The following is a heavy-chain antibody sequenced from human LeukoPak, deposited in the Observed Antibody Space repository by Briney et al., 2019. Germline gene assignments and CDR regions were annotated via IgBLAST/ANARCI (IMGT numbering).Heavy chain of an antibody. D-gene: IGHD3-22*01. V-gene: IGHV4-4*02. CDR2: IYHSGST. J-gene: IGHJ6*03. CDR3: ARVVRDYYDSSGYYPYYYYYYMDV. Sequence: SGTLSLTCAVSGGSISSSNWWSWVRQPPGKGLEWIGEIYHSGSTNYNPSLKSRVTISVDKSKNQFSLKLSSVTAADTAVYYCARVVRDYYDSSGYYPYYYYYYMDVWGKGTTVTVSS. CDR1: GGSISSSNW.